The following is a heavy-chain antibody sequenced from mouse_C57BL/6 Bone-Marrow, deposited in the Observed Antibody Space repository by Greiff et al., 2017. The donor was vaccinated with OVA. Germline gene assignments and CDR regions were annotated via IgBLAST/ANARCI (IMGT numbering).Heavy chain of an antibody. CDR3: AIPNYYGSPPFTY. CDR2: IWRGGST. D-gene: IGHD1-1*01. V-gene: IGHV2-5*01. Sequence: VHLVESGPGLVQPSQSLSITCTVSGFSLTSYGVHWVRQSLGKGLEWLGVIWRGGSTDYNAAFMSRLSITKDNSKSQVFFKMNSLQADDTAIYYCAIPNYYGSPPFTYWGQGTLVTVSA. CDR1: GFSLTSYG. J-gene: IGHJ3*01.